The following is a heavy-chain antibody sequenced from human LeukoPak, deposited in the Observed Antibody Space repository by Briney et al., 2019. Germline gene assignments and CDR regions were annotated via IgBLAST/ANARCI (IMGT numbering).Heavy chain of an antibody. CDR2: ISSSSSYI. V-gene: IGHV3-21*01. Sequence: PGGSLRLSCAASGFTFSSYSMNWVRQAPGKGLEWVSSISSSSSYIYYADSMKGRFTISRDNAKNSLYLQMSSLRVEDTAVYYCARGSGRITIFGVPYWGQGTLVTVSS. D-gene: IGHD3-3*01. CDR1: GFTFSSYS. CDR3: ARGSGRITIFGVPY. J-gene: IGHJ4*02.